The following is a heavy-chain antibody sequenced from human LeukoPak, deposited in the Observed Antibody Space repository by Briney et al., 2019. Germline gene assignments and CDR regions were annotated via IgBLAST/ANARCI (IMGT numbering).Heavy chain of an antibody. CDR2: IDSVGTTT. CDR3: ARPVCGGDCYPYDY. V-gene: IGHV3-74*01. J-gene: IGHJ4*02. Sequence: GGSLRLSCAASGFTFSSYWMHGVRQAPGKGLVWVSRIDSVGTTTSYADSVKGRFTISRDNAKSTLYLQMNSLRAEDTAVYYCARPVCGGDCYPYDYWGQGTLVTVSS. D-gene: IGHD2-21*02. CDR1: GFTFSSYW.